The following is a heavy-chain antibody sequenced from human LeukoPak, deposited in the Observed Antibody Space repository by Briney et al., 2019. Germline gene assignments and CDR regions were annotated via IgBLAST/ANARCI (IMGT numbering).Heavy chain of an antibody. D-gene: IGHD6-13*01. J-gene: IGHJ4*02. CDR3: AKCRSENIAVAGNH. V-gene: IGHV3-23*01. Sequence: GGSLRLSCAASGFTFSSYALSWVRQAPGKGLEWVSAIGGGGDNRYYADSAKGRFTISRDNSKNTLYLEMNSLRAEDTAVYYCAKCRSENIAVAGNHWGQGTLVSVSS. CDR2: IGGGGDNR. CDR1: GFTFSSYA.